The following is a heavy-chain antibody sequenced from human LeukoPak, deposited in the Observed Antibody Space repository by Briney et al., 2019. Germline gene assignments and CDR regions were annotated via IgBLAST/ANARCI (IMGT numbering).Heavy chain of an antibody. CDR2: MNPNSGNT. CDR3: ARESSGYYSFAY. Sequence: ASVKVSCKASGYTFTSYDINWVRQATGQGLEWMGWMNPNSGNTGYAQKFQGRVTMTRNTSISTAYMELSSLRSEDTAVYYCARESSGYYSFAYWGQGTLVTVSS. J-gene: IGHJ4*02. CDR1: GYTFTSYD. V-gene: IGHV1-8*01. D-gene: IGHD3-22*01.